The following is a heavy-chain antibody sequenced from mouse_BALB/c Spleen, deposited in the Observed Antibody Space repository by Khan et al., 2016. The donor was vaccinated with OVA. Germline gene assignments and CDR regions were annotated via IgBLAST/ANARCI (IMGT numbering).Heavy chain of an antibody. V-gene: IGHV1-9*01. Sequence: QVQLQQSGAELMKPGASVKISCKATGYTFSSYWIEWVKQRPGHGLEWIGEILPGRGNSNYNEKFKGKATFTADTSSNIGYMQLNSLTSEDSAVYYWARGAGTTYGMDYWGQGTSVTVSS. CDR1: GYTFSSYW. CDR2: ILPGRGNS. CDR3: ARGAGTTYGMDY. D-gene: IGHD4-1*01. J-gene: IGHJ4*01.